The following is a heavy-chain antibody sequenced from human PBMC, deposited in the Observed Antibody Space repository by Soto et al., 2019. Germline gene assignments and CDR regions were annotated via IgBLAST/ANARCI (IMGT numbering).Heavy chain of an antibody. J-gene: IGHJ4*02. Sequence: QVQLVESGGGVVQPGRSLRLSCAASGFTFSSYGRHWVRQAPGKGLEWVAVISYDGSNKYYADSVKGRFTISRDNSKNTLYLQMNSLRAEDTAVYYCAKEGWFGGSFFDYWGQGTLVTVSS. CDR1: GFTFSSYG. CDR2: ISYDGSNK. D-gene: IGHD3-10*01. V-gene: IGHV3-30*18. CDR3: AKEGWFGGSFFDY.